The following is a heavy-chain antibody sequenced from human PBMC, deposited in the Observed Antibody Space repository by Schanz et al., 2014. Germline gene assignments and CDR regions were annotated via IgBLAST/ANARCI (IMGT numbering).Heavy chain of an antibody. V-gene: IGHV3-23*04. J-gene: IGHJ3*02. CDR2: IGGSGGST. CDR1: GFTFSSYL. CDR3: AKDRWRATVMVDAFDI. D-gene: IGHD4-4*01. Sequence: EVQLVTSGGDLVQPGGSLTLSCAASGFTFSSYLMSWVRQAPGKGLEWVSGIGGSGGSTDYADSVKGRFTISRDNSKNTVHLQMNSLRAEDTAVYFCAKDRWRATVMVDAFDIWGQGTKVTVSS.